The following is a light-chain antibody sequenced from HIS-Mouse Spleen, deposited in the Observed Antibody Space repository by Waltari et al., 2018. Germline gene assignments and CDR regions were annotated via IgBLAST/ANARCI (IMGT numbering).Light chain of an antibody. CDR1: QGISSA. CDR2: DAS. V-gene: IGKV1-13*02. CDR3: QQFNSYPPLT. Sequence: AIQLTQSPSSLSASVGDRVTITCRASQGISSALAWYQQKPGKAPKVLIYDASSLESGVPSRFSGSGSGTDFTLTISSLQPEDFATYYCQQFNSYPPLTFGGGTKVEIK. J-gene: IGKJ4*01.